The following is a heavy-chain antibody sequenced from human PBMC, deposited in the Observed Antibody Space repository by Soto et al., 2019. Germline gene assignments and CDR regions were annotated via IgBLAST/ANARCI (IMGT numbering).Heavy chain of an antibody. J-gene: IGHJ6*01. V-gene: IGHV5-51*01. D-gene: IGHD6-25*01. CDR1: GYSFTSYW. Sequence: GESLKISCKGSGYSFTSYWIGWVRQMPGKGLEWMGIIYPGDSDTRYSPSFQGQVTISADKSISTAYLQWSSLKASDTAMYYCARHATPFPRSSAARGQNPYNGMDGWGQGIRVTVSS. CDR3: ARHATPFPRSSAARGQNPYNGMDG. CDR2: IYPGDSDT.